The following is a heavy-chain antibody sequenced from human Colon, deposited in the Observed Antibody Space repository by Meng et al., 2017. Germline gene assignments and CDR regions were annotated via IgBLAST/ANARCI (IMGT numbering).Heavy chain of an antibody. CDR2: IIPNSGDT. V-gene: IGHV1-2*02. CDR3: AGGDTSLAY. Sequence: ASVKVSCKASGYNFTGYYIHWVRQAPGQGLEWMGWIIPNSGDTIYAQKFQGRVTMTRDTSASTAYMELSRLRSDDTAVYYCAGGDTSLAYWGQGTLVTVSS. J-gene: IGHJ1*01. CDR1: GYNFTGYY. D-gene: IGHD2-2*02.